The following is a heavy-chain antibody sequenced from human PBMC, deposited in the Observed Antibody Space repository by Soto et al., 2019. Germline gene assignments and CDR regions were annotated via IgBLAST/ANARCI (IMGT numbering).Heavy chain of an antibody. CDR3: VRVGSFYYYGMEV. D-gene: IGHD6-19*01. V-gene: IGHV3-30*03. CDR1: VFTFSSYG. Sequence: GGSLRLSCASSVFTFSSYGMHCVRHSPGKGLEWVAVISYDGSNKYYADSVKGRFTISRDNSKNTLYLQMNSLRAEDTAVYYCVRVGSFYYYGMEVLRQGISVNVSS. CDR2: ISYDGSNK. J-gene: IGHJ6*01.